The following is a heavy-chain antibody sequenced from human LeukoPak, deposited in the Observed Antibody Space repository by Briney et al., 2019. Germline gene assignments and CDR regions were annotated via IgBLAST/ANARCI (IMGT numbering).Heavy chain of an antibody. D-gene: IGHD5-18*01. CDR2: ISYDGSNK. J-gene: IGHJ4*02. CDR3: AKDSGGYTYIFDH. V-gene: IGHV3-30*18. CDR1: GFTFSSYG. Sequence: GRSLRLSCAASGFTFSSYGIHWVRQAPGKGLEWVAVISYDGSNKYYADSVKGRFIISRDNSKNTLHLQMSSLRAEDRAVYYCAKDSGGYTYIFDHWGQGTLVTVSS.